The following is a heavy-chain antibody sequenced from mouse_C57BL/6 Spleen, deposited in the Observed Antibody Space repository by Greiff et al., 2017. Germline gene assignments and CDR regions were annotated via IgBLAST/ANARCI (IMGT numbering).Heavy chain of an antibody. J-gene: IGHJ2*01. D-gene: IGHD2-4*01. V-gene: IGHV5-4*01. CDR3: AREGDYDGNFDY. CDR1: GFTFSSYA. Sequence: EVMLVESGGGLVKPGGSLKLSCAASGFTFSSYAMSWVRQTPEKRLEWVATISDGGSYTYSPDNVKGRFTISRDNAKNNLYLQMSHLKSEDTAMYYCAREGDYDGNFDYWGQGTTLTVSS. CDR2: ISDGGSYT.